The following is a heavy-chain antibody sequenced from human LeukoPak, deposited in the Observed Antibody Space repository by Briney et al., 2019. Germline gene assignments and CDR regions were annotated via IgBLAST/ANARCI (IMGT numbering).Heavy chain of an antibody. V-gene: IGHV1-2*02. D-gene: IGHD3-22*01. CDR2: INPNSGGT. Sequence: GASVKVSCKASGYTFTGYYMHWVRQAPGQGLEWMGWINPNSGGTNYAQKFQGRVTMTRDTSISTAYMELSRLRSDDTAVYYCARVLITMIVVGYDHWGQGTLVTVSS. CDR3: ARVLITMIVVGYDH. CDR1: GYTFTGYY. J-gene: IGHJ4*02.